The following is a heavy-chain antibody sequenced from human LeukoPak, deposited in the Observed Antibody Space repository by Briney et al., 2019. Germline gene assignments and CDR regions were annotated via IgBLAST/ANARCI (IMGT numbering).Heavy chain of an antibody. J-gene: IGHJ4*02. Sequence: PGGSLRLSCAASGFTFSSYAMSWVRQAPGKGLEWVSAISGSGGSTYYADSVKGRFTISGDNSKNTLYLQMNSLRAEDTAVYYCAKAFDDILTGYYCGFDYWGQGTLVTVSS. CDR1: GFTFSSYA. V-gene: IGHV3-23*01. CDR2: ISGSGGST. D-gene: IGHD3-9*01. CDR3: AKAFDDILTGYYCGFDY.